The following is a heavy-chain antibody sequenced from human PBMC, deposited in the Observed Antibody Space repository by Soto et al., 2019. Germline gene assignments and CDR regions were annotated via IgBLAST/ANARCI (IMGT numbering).Heavy chain of an antibody. CDR1: GGSISTYY. D-gene: IGHD2-15*01. CDR3: ARHPPRGSGGWAFDY. J-gene: IGHJ4*02. V-gene: IGHV4-59*08. Sequence: QVQLQESGPGLVKPSETLSLTCTVSGGSISTYYWSWIRQPPGKGLEWIGYIFYRGNTNYNPSLKSRGTISLDKSKVQFSLRLLSVTAADTAVYYCARHPPRGSGGWAFDYWGQGILVTVSS. CDR2: IFYRGNT.